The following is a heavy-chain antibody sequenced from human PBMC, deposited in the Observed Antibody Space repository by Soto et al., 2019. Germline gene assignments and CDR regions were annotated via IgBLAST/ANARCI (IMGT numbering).Heavy chain of an antibody. J-gene: IGHJ4*02. D-gene: IGHD2-15*01. CDR2: ITTSSSFR. V-gene: IGHV3-21*01. Sequence: PGGSLRLSCAASGFTFSTYSMNWVRQAPGKGLEWVADITTSSSFRFYADSVKGRFTISRDNAKNSLYLQMNSLRAEGTAVYYCARDRFSSRVEMATIWGQGTLVTVSS. CDR3: ARDRFSSRVEMATI. CDR1: GFTFSTYS.